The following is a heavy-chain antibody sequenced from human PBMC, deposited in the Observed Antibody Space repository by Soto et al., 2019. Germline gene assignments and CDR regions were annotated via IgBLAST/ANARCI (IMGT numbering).Heavy chain of an antibody. D-gene: IGHD6-13*01. CDR2: TYYGASS. J-gene: IGHJ4*02. CDR1: GYSISSGYY. V-gene: IGHV4-38-2*01. CDR3: VRVAGSASWYETDS. Sequence: SETLSLTCAVSGYSISSGYYWGWIRQPPGKGLEWLGTTYYGASSYYNPSLRSRITILLDASTNQLSLKLSSVTAADTAVYFCVRVAGSASWYETDSWGQGILATVSS.